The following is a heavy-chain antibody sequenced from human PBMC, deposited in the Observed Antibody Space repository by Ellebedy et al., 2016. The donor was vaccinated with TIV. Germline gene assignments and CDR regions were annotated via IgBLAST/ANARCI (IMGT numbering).Heavy chain of an antibody. CDR1: GGSVSSGRYY. CDR3: ARDDPSGWLDP. J-gene: IGHJ5*02. V-gene: IGHV4-61*01. CDR2: FYYSGST. D-gene: IGHD3-10*01. Sequence: MPSETLSLTCTVSGGSVSSGRYYWSWIRQPPGKGLEWVGYFYYSGSTNYNPSLKSRVTISIDTSKNQFSLRLTSVTAADTAVYYCARDDPSGWLDPWGQGTLVTVSS.